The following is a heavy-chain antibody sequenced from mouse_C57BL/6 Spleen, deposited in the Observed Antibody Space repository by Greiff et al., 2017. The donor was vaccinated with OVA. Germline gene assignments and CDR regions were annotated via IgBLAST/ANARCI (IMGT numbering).Heavy chain of an antibody. Sequence: VQLQESGPELVKPGASVKISCKASGYAFSSSWMNWVKQRPGKGLEWIGRIYPGDGDTNYNGKFKGKATLTADKSSSTAYMQLSSLTSEDSAVYFCARGSHYYGSSGYYFDYWGQGTTLTVSS. J-gene: IGHJ2*01. V-gene: IGHV1-82*01. CDR1: GYAFSSSW. D-gene: IGHD1-1*01. CDR2: IYPGDGDT. CDR3: ARGSHYYGSSGYYFDY.